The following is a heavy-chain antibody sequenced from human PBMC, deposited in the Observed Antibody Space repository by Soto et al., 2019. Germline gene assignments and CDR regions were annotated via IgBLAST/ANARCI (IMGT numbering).Heavy chain of an antibody. V-gene: IGHV4-34*01. CDR2: INHSGST. J-gene: IGHJ4*02. CDR3: ARGSRPVDY. Sequence: QVQLQQWGAGLLKPSETLSLTCAVYGGSFSGYYWSWIRQPPGKGLEWIGEINHSGSTNDHPSLRSGVSISVDTAKSPFSLTLSSVTDADTAVYYCARGSRPVDYCGQGTLVTVAS. CDR1: GGSFSGYY.